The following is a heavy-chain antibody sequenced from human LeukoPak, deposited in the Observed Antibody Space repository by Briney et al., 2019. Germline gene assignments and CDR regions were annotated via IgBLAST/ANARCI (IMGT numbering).Heavy chain of an antibody. CDR2: ISHGGSTK. V-gene: IGHV3-30*18. CDR1: GFTFSSYG. D-gene: IGHD3-22*01. CDR3: AKFVTDVYYYDSSGYDDY. J-gene: IGHJ4*02. Sequence: GGSLRLSCAASGFTFSSYGMHWVRQAPGKGLEWVAVISHGGSTKYYAGSVKGRFTISRDNSKNTLYLQMTSLRAEDTAVYYCAKFVTDVYYYDSSGYDDYWGQGTLVTVSS.